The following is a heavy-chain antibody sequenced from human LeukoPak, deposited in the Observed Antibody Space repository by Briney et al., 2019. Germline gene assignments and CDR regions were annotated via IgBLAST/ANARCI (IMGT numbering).Heavy chain of an antibody. D-gene: IGHD5-12*01. CDR2: IRGTGSNT. V-gene: IGHV3-23*01. J-gene: IGHJ4*02. Sequence: GGSLRPSCAASGFTFSTYAMSWVRQAPGKGLEWVSGIRGTGSNTFYADSVKGRFTISRDNSKNTLYLQMNSLRAEDTAVYYCAKDQVPSGVVVTTSDYWGLGTLVTVSS. CDR1: GFTFSTYA. CDR3: AKDQVPSGVVVTTSDY.